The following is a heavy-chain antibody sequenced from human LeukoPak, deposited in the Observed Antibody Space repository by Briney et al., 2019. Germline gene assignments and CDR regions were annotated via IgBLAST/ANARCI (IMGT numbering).Heavy chain of an antibody. J-gene: IGHJ4*02. V-gene: IGHV3-23*01. CDR3: AKMGGYSSGWLDY. Sequence: PGGSLRLSCAASGFTFSSYAMSWVRQAPGKGLEWVSTISGSGGSTYYADSVKGRFTISRDNSKNTLDLQMNSLRVEDTAVFYCAKMGGYSSGWLDYWGQGSLVTVSS. CDR1: GFTFSSYA. CDR2: ISGSGGST. D-gene: IGHD6-19*01.